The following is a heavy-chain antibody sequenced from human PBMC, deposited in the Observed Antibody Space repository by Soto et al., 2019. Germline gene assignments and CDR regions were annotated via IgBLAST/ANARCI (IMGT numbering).Heavy chain of an antibody. J-gene: IGHJ4*02. V-gene: IGHV4-30-4*01. CDR3: ASYDYYDSSGYTF. CDR2: IYYSGST. D-gene: IGHD3-22*01. Sequence: PSETLSLTCTVSGGSISSGDYYWSWIRQPPGKGLEWIGYIYYSGSTYYNPSLKSRVTISVDTSKNQFSLKLSSVTAADTAVYYCASYDYYDSSGYTFRGQGTLVTVSS. CDR1: GGSISSGDYY.